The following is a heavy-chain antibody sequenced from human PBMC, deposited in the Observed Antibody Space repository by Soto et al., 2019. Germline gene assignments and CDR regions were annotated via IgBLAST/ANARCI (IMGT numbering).Heavy chain of an antibody. CDR3: ARITGRHLDY. D-gene: IGHD1-20*01. Sequence: SETRCLACTVSSGSISVTNAFWGWGRQPPGKGLEWIGNFDYRGTAFFSPSLLIRVPFXXXTXXXXXSLTRXXVVAADTAVYYRARITGRHLDYWGQGILVTVS. CDR1: SGSISVTNAF. V-gene: IGHV4-39*01. CDR2: FDYRGTA. J-gene: IGHJ4*02.